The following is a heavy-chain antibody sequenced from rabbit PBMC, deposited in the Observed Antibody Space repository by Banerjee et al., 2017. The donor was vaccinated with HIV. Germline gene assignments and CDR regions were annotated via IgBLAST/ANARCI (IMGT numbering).Heavy chain of an antibody. J-gene: IGHJ4*01. CDR2: IDTGSGNT. Sequence: QSLEESGGDLVKPGASLTLTCTASGFSLSNNYVMCWVRQAPGKGLEWIGCIDTGSGNTDYASWAKGRFTISKASSTTVTLQMTSLTAADTATYLCARDRDTGSVYYFDLWGPGTLVTVS. CDR3: ARDRDTGSVYYFDL. D-gene: IGHD8-1*01. CDR1: GFSLSNNYV. V-gene: IGHV1S40*01.